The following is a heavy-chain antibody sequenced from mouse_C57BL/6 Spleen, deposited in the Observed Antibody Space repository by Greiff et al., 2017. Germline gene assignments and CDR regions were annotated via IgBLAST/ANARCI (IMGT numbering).Heavy chain of an antibody. CDR2: IDPSDSYT. J-gene: IGHJ3*01. CDR1: GYTFTSYW. CDR3: ARPDSSGWFAY. D-gene: IGHD3-2*02. V-gene: IGHV1-69*01. Sequence: QVQLQQPGAELVMPGASVKLSCKASGYTFTSYWMHWVKQRPGQGLEWIGEIDPSDSYTNYNQKFKGKSTLTVDKSSSTAYMQLSSLTSEDSAVYYCARPDSSGWFAYWGQGTLGTVSA.